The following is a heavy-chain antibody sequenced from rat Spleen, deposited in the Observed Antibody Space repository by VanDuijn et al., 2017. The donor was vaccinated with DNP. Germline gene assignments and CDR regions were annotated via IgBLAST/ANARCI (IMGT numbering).Heavy chain of an antibody. J-gene: IGHJ3*01. CDR1: GFTFSYYW. CDR2: ITGGGGTT. D-gene: IGHD1-11*01. V-gene: IGHV5-31*01. Sequence: EVQLVESGGDLVQPGRSLKLSCVASGFTFSYYWMAWVRQVPGKGLEWIASITGGGGTTSYPDSVKGRFTISRDNAKNTLYLQMNSLRSEDTATYYCATGVHGGYEDWFAYWGQGTLVTVSS. CDR3: ATGVHGGYEDWFAY.